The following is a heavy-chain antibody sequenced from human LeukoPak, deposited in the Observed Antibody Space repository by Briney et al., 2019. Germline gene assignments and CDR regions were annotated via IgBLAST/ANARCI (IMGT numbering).Heavy chain of an antibody. Sequence: SETLSLTCTVSGDSISNYYWSWIRQPAGKGLEWIGRIYTSGSTNYNPSLKSRVTMSVDMSKNQFSLKLSSVTAADTAVYYCATINSGGIFGAKGPMDVWGKGTTVTVSS. J-gene: IGHJ6*03. CDR3: ATINSGGIFGAKGPMDV. CDR2: IYTSGST. V-gene: IGHV4-4*07. D-gene: IGHD3-3*01. CDR1: GDSISNYY.